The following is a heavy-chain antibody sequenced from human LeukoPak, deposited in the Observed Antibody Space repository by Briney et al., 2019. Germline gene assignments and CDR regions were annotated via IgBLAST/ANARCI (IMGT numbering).Heavy chain of an antibody. D-gene: IGHD4-11*01. CDR1: GFTFSTSS. V-gene: IGHV3-23*01. CDR3: AKVVPSDNYPLEF. J-gene: IGHJ4*02. CDR2: VSASGDAT. Sequence: GGSLRLSCAASGFTFSTSSMSWVRQRPGKVLEWASGVSASGDATLYAGSVKGRVTISRDNSNNILSLQMNSLRADDTAVYYCAKVVPSDNYPLEFWGPGTLVTVSS.